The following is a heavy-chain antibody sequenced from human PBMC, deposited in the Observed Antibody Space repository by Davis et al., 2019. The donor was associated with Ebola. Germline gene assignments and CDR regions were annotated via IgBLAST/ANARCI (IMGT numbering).Heavy chain of an antibody. D-gene: IGHD3-3*01. CDR3: ARSGLSFGVVKYHYGMDV. V-gene: IGHV3-30*12. J-gene: IGHJ6*04. CDR2: ISYDGSNK. CDR1: GFTFSSYG. Sequence: GESLKISCAASGFTFSSYGMHWVRQAPGKGLEWVAVISYDGSNKYYADSVKGRFTISRDNSKSTLYLQMNSLRAEDTAVYYCARSGLSFGVVKYHYGMDVWGKGTTVTVSS.